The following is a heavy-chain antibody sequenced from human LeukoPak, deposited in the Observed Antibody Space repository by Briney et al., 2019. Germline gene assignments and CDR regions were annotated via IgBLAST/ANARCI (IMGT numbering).Heavy chain of an antibody. CDR2: IRQDGSEK. V-gene: IGHV3-7*01. D-gene: IGHD2-15*01. CDR3: ASDDCSGGSCYSGY. J-gene: IGHJ4*02. Sequence: GGSLRLSCAASGFTFSSYWMTWVRQAPGKGLEWVANIRQDGSEKYYVDSVKGRFTISRDNAKNSLYLQMNSLGAEDTAVYYCASDDCSGGSCYSGYWGQGTLVTVSS. CDR1: GFTFSSYW.